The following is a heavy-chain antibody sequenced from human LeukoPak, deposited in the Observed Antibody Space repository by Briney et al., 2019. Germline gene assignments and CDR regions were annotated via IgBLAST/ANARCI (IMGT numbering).Heavy chain of an antibody. V-gene: IGHV4-4*07. Sequence: SETLSLTCTVSGDSFSSYYWSWIRQPAGKGLEWIGRIYSSGSPNYNPSLKSRVTMSVDTSKNQFSLKLSSVTAADTAVYYCAREAYCSGGSCYSFISYWGQGTLVTVSS. CDR3: AREAYCSGGSCYSFISY. CDR2: IYSSGSP. CDR1: GDSFSSYY. J-gene: IGHJ4*02. D-gene: IGHD2-15*01.